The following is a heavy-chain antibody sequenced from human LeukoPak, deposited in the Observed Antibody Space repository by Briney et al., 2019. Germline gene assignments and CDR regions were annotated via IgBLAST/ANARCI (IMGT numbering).Heavy chain of an antibody. J-gene: IGHJ2*01. CDR1: GGSISSSSYY. CDR3: ARGGYFDWLFIDL. V-gene: IGHV4-39*07. Sequence: PSETLSLTCTVSGGSISSSSYYWGWIRQPPGKGLEWIGSIYYSGSTYYNPSLKSRVTISVDTSKNQFSLKLSSVTAADSAVYYCARGGYFDWLFIDLWGRGTLVTVSS. D-gene: IGHD3-9*01. CDR2: IYYSGST.